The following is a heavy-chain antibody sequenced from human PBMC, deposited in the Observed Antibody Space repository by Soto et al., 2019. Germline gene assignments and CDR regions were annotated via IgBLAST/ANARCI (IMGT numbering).Heavy chain of an antibody. CDR1: GYPFTTYH. D-gene: IGHD3-10*01. J-gene: IGHJ4*02. Sequence: ASVKASCKASGYPFTTYHLHWVRQAPGQGLEWMGIVYVTGTGTRSAQKFQGRLTMTRDRSTSTVYMELSSLRSEDTAVYYCARPEGYGSGSYYFDSWGQGTLVTVSS. V-gene: IGHV1-46*01. CDR2: VYVTGTGT. CDR3: ARPEGYGSGSYYFDS.